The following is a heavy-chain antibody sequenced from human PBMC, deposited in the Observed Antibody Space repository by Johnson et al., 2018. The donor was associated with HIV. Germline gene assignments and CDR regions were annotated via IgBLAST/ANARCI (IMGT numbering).Heavy chain of an antibody. CDR2: ISYDGSNK. V-gene: IGHV3-30*03. J-gene: IGHJ3*02. CDR3: ARVEYWNHDSDAFDI. D-gene: IGHD1-1*01. CDR1: GFTFSNYG. Sequence: QVQLVESGGGVVQPGRSLRLSCSASGFTFSNYGMQWVRQAPGKGLEWVAVISYDGSNKYYADSVKGRFTISRDNAKNSLYLQMNSLRAEDTALYFCARVEYWNHDSDAFDIWGQGTMVTVFS.